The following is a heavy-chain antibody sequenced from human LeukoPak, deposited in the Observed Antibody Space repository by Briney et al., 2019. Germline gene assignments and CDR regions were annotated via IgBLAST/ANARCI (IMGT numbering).Heavy chain of an antibody. J-gene: IGHJ4*02. Sequence: ASVKVSCKASGYTFTSYAMHWVRQAPGQRLEWMGWINAGNGNTKYSQKFQGRVTITRDTSASTAYMELSSLRSEDTAVYYCARDNSSGCYEDYYFDYWGQGTLVTVSS. CDR2: INAGNGNT. CDR3: ARDNSSGCYEDYYFDY. CDR1: GYTFTSYA. D-gene: IGHD6-19*01. V-gene: IGHV1-3*01.